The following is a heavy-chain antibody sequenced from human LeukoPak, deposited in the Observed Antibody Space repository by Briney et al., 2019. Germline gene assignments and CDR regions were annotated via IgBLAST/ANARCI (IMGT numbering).Heavy chain of an antibody. J-gene: IGHJ6*03. Sequence: PGGSLRLSCTASGFTFGDYAMSWVRQAPGKGLEWVGFIRSKAYGGTTEYAASVKGRFTISRDDSKSIAYLQMNSLKTEDTAVYYCTRDSSSWYDYYMDVWGKGTTVTVSS. V-gene: IGHV3-49*04. CDR2: IRSKAYGGTT. CDR1: GFTFGDYA. CDR3: TRDSSSWYDYYMDV. D-gene: IGHD6-13*01.